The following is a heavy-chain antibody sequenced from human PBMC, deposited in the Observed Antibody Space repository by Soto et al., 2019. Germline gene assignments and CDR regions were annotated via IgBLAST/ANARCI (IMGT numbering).Heavy chain of an antibody. J-gene: IGHJ4*02. CDR3: ARMVTAVHRFDS. D-gene: IGHD5-18*01. Sequence: SETLSLTCAVYGGSFSGYYWSWIRQPPGKGLEWIGEINHSGSTNYNPSLKSRVTISVDTSKNQFSLKLSSVTAADTAVYYCARMVTAVHRFDSWGQGTLVTVSS. CDR2: INHSGST. CDR1: GGSFSGYY. V-gene: IGHV4-34*01.